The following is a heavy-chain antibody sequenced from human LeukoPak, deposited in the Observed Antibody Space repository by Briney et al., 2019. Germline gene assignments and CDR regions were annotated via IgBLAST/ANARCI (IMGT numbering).Heavy chain of an antibody. CDR2: ISHDGNSK. V-gene: IGHV3-30*03. Sequence: GGSLRLSCEASGFTFGNYAMNWVRQAPGKGLEWVAMISHDGNSKQYADFAKGRFTISRDNAKNSLYLQMSSLRDEDTAVYYCARSTAHFDYWGQGTLVTVSS. CDR3: ARSTAHFDY. CDR1: GFTFGNYA. J-gene: IGHJ4*02.